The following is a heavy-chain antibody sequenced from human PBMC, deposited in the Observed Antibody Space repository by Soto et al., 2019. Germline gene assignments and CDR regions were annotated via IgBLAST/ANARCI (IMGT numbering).Heavy chain of an antibody. D-gene: IGHD6-6*01. J-gene: IGHJ6*02. V-gene: IGHV3-15*07. CDR2: IKSKTDGGTT. Sequence: PGGSLRLSCAASGFTFSNAWMNWVRQAPGKGLEWVGRIKSKTDGGTTDYAAPVKGRFTISRDDSKNTLYLQMNSLKTEDTAVYYCTKDYPRYYYYGMDVWGQGTTVTVSS. CDR3: TKDYPRYYYYGMDV. CDR1: GFTFSNAW.